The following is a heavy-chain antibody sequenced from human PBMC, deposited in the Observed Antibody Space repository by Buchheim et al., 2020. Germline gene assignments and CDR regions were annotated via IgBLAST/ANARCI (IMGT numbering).Heavy chain of an antibody. V-gene: IGHV1-18*01. CDR3: ARDRWLRFSQSSISPLGDY. D-gene: IGHD5-12*01. Sequence: QVQLVQSGAEVKKPGASVKVSCKASGYTFTSYVINWVRQATGQGLEWMGWISAYNGNTNNAQKLQGRVTMTTHTSTSTPYMELRSLRSDDTAVYYCARDRWLRFSQSSISPLGDYWGQGTL. CDR1: GYTFTSYV. J-gene: IGHJ4*02. CDR2: ISAYNGNT.